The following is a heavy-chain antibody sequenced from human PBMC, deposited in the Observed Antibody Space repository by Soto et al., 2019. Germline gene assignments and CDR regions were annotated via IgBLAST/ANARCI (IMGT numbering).Heavy chain of an antibody. J-gene: IGHJ6*03. CDR1: GFTFSSYG. D-gene: IGHD6-13*01. CDR3: ATELSHLSPRIAAAGIEGRIYYYMDV. V-gene: IGHV3-33*01. CDR2: IWYDGSNK. Sequence: QVQLVESGGGVVQPGRSLRLSCAASGFTFSSYGMHWVRQAPGKGLEWVAVIWYDGSNKYYADSVKGRFTISRDNSKNTLYLQMNSLRAEDTAVYYCATELSHLSPRIAAAGIEGRIYYYMDVWGKGTTVTVSS.